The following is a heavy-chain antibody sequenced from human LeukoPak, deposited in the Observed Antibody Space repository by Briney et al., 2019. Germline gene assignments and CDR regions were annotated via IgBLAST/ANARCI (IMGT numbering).Heavy chain of an antibody. CDR1: GGSISSNY. D-gene: IGHD2-15*01. J-gene: IGHJ4*02. CDR2: IYYSGGT. CDR3: ARQTHYTPAFDY. V-gene: IGHV4-59*08. Sequence: SETLSLTCTVSGGSISSNYWSWIRQPPGKGLEWIGYIYYSGGTNYNPSLKSRVTISRNTSKNQFSLKLTCVTAADTAVYYCARQTHYTPAFDYWGQGTLVTVSS.